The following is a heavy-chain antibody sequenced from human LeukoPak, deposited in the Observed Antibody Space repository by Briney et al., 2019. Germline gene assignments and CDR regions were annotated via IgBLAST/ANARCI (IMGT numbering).Heavy chain of an antibody. J-gene: IGHJ4*02. CDR1: GFTFSDHY. D-gene: IGHD3-3*01. CDR3: AKSSSHYDFWSGYYSYFDY. V-gene: IGHV3-23*01. CDR2: ISGSGGST. Sequence: GGSLRLSCVASGFTFSDHYMDWVRQAPGKGLEWVSAISGSGGSTYYADSVKGRFTISRDNSKNTLYLQMNSLRAEDTAVYYCAKSSSHYDFWSGYYSYFDYWGQGTLVTVSS.